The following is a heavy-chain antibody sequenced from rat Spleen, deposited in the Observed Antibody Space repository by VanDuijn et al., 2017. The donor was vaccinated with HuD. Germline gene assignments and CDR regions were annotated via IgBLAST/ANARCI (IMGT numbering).Heavy chain of an antibody. Sequence: EVQLVESGGDLVQPGRSLKLSCAASGFTFSDYNMAWVRQAPKKGLEWVATIIYDGSTTYYRDSVKGRFTISRDNAKTTLYLQIDSLRSEDTATYYCTRHYFNDGPFDYWGQGVMVTVSS. CDR1: GFTFSDYN. CDR2: IIYDGSTT. D-gene: IGHD1-12*02. J-gene: IGHJ2*01. CDR3: TRHYFNDGPFDY. V-gene: IGHV5S10*01.